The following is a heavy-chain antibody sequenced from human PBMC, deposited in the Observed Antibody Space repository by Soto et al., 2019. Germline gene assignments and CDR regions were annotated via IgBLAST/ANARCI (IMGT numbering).Heavy chain of an antibody. D-gene: IGHD6-13*01. V-gene: IGHV3-23*01. Sequence: GSLRLSCAASGFTFSIYAMSWVRQAPGKGLEWVSAISGSGGSTYYADSVKGRFTISRDNSKNTLYLQMNSLRAEDTAVYYCAKDGSWSYYFDCWGQGTLFTVSS. CDR1: GFTFSIYA. CDR2: ISGSGGST. CDR3: AKDGSWSYYFDC. J-gene: IGHJ4*02.